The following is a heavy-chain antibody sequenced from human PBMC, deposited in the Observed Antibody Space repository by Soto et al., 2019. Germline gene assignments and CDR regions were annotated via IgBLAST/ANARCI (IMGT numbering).Heavy chain of an antibody. CDR1: GFTVSSSNY. V-gene: IGHV3-53*01. Sequence: EVQLVESGGGLIQPGGSLRLSCVVSGFTVSSSNYMSWVRQAPGKGLEWVSVIYTGGTSYYADSVKGRFTISRDNSKNTLYLQMNSLRAEDTAVYYCHGYGYWGQGTLVTVSS. CDR3: HGYGY. J-gene: IGHJ4*02. D-gene: IGHD5-12*01. CDR2: IYTGGTS.